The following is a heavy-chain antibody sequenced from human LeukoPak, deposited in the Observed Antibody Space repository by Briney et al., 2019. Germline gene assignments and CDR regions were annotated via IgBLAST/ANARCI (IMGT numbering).Heavy chain of an antibody. CDR1: GFKFRSYE. J-gene: IGHJ4*02. V-gene: IGHV3-48*03. CDR2: ISNTDETR. D-gene: IGHD6-19*01. Sequence: GGALRLSCAASGFKFRSYEMNWVRQAPGKGLEWVSYISNTDETRTYADSVKGRFTISRDNAKNSLHLEMNSLRAEDTAVYYCAREIVSAVAGNFDYWGQGALVTVSS. CDR3: AREIVSAVAGNFDY.